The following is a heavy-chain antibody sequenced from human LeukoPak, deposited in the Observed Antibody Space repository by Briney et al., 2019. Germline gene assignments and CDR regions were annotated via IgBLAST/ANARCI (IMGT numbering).Heavy chain of an antibody. J-gene: IGHJ4*02. CDR3: ARGRIPPSESFFDF. CDR2: ITKTGASI. CDR1: GFTFSDYE. Sequence: GGSLRLSCAASGFTFSDYEMHWIRQAAGKGREWVAYITKTGASIYYAPSVRGRFTISRDTAENSMYLKMHSLRAEDSALYYSARGRIPPSESFFDFWGQGTLVTVSS. V-gene: IGHV3-48*03.